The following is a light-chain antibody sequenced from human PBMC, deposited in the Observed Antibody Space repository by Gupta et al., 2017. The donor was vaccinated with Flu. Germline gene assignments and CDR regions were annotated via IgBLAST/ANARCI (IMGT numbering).Light chain of an antibody. CDR2: FGS. CDR3: MQTLQIPWT. CDR1: QSRLHSNEYIY. J-gene: IGKJ2*01. Sequence: VTTAEPASISCMSSQSRLHSNEYIYWYWYLQRPGQSPQLLIYFGSNRASGVPDRFSGSGSGTDFTLKISRVEAEDVGVYYCMQTLQIPWTFGQGTKLEIK. V-gene: IGKV2-28*01.